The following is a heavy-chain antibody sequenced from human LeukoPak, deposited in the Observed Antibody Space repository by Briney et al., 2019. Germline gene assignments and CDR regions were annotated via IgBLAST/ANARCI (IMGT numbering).Heavy chain of an antibody. D-gene: IGHD5-18*01. CDR3: TRASGYSSGAVDY. J-gene: IGHJ4*02. V-gene: IGHV3-9*03. Sequence: GRSLRLSCAASGFTFDDYAMHWVRQAPGKGLEWVSGISWNSGSIGYADSVKGRFTISRDNAKSTLYLQMNSLRADDMALYYCTRASGYSSGAVDYWGQGTLVTVCS. CDR2: ISWNSGSI. CDR1: GFTFDDYA.